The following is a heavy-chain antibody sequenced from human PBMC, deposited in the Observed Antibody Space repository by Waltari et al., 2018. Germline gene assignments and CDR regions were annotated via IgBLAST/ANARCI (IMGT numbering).Heavy chain of an antibody. CDR2: IKHSGST. D-gene: IGHD2-15*01. V-gene: IGHV4-34*01. CDR3: AREGGSFDY. Sequence: QVQLQQWGAGLLKPSETLSLTCAVYGESFSGYYWSWIRQPPGKGLEWIGEIKHSGSTNYNPSLKSRVTISVDTSKNQFSLKLSSVTAADTAVYYCAREGGSFDYWGQGTLVTVSS. CDR1: GESFSGYY. J-gene: IGHJ4*02.